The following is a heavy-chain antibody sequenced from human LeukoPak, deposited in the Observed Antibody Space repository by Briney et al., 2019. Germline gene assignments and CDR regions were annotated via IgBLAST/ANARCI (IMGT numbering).Heavy chain of an antibody. V-gene: IGHV3-23*01. Sequence: PGGSLRLSCAASGFAFGSYAMSWVRQAPGKGLEWVSTISGSAGRTNYIELVKGRFTISRDNSKSTLYLQMNSLRAEDTAVYYCAKDRYGDYGGIDYWGLGTLVTVSS. J-gene: IGHJ4*02. CDR2: ISGSAGRT. CDR3: AKDRYGDYGGIDY. CDR1: GFAFGSYA. D-gene: IGHD4-17*01.